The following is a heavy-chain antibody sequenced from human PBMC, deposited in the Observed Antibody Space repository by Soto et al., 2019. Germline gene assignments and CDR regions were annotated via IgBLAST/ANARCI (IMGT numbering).Heavy chain of an antibody. D-gene: IGHD2-2*01. CDR1: GGTFSSYA. Sequence: QVQLVQSGAEVKKPGSSVKVSCKASGGTFSSYAISWVRQAPGQGLEWMGGIIPIFGTANYAQKFQGRVTLTADETTITAYMELSSLRSEDTAGYYCARDVVWGPETDIVLVPLALSYYYGMDVWGQGTTVTVSS. CDR3: ARDVVWGPETDIVLVPLALSYYYGMDV. CDR2: IIPIFGTA. V-gene: IGHV1-69*12. J-gene: IGHJ6*02.